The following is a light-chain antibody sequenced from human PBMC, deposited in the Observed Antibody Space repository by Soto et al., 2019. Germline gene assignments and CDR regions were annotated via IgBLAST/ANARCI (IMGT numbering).Light chain of an antibody. CDR3: QQYNNWPLT. CDR2: GAS. V-gene: IGKV3-15*01. Sequence: IVMTQSPATLSVSRREGATVXXRASQSVSSNLAWYQQKPGQAPRXLIYGASTRATGIPARFSGSGSGTEFTLTISSLQSEDFAVYYCQQYNNWPLTFGQGTKVDI. CDR1: QSVSSN. J-gene: IGKJ1*01.